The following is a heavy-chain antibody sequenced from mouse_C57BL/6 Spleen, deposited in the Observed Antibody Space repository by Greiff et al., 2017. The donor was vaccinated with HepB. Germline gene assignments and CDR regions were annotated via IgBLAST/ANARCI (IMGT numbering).Heavy chain of an antibody. CDR1: GFTFSDYG. CDR3: AGGGITTVVPFDY. J-gene: IGHJ2*01. CDR2: ISSGSSTI. V-gene: IGHV5-17*01. D-gene: IGHD1-1*01. Sequence: EVQRVESGGGLVKPGGSLKLSCAASGFTFSDYGMHWVRQAPEKGLEWVAYISSGSSTIYYADTVKGRFTISRDNAKNTLFLQMTSLRSEDTAMYYGAGGGITTVVPFDYWGQGTTLTVSS.